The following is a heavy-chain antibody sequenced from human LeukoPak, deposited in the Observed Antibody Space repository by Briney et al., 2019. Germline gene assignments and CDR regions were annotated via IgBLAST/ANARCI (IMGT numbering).Heavy chain of an antibody. J-gene: IGHJ4*02. D-gene: IGHD5-12*01. CDR2: ISSNGGST. CDR1: GFTFSSYA. Sequence: GGSLRLSCSASGFTFSSYAMHWVRQAPGKGLEYVSAISSNGGSTYYADSVKGRFTISRDNSKNTLYLQMSSLRAEDTAVYYCVKGLDIVATITRTNDYWGQGTLVTVPS. V-gene: IGHV3-64D*06. CDR3: VKGLDIVATITRTNDY.